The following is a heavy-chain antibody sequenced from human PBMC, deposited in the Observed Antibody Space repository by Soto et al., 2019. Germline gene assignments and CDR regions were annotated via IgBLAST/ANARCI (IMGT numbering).Heavy chain of an antibody. Sequence: GGSLRLSCAASGFTFSSYGMHWVRQAPGKGLEWVAVIWYDGSNKYYADSVKGRFTISRDNSKNTLYLQMNSLRAEDTAVHYSERDSDYIWGSYNYFDYWGQGTLVTVSS. CDR3: ERDSDYIWGSYNYFDY. D-gene: IGHD3-16*01. CDR1: GFTFSSYG. J-gene: IGHJ4*02. CDR2: IWYDGSNK. V-gene: IGHV3-33*01.